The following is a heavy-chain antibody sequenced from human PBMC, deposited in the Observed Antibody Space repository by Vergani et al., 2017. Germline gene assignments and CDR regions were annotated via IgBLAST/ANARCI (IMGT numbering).Heavy chain of an antibody. V-gene: IGHV3-23*01. CDR3: VKEKIDFGSYFFDS. CDR2: ISGPGLST. J-gene: IGHJ4*01. D-gene: IGHD2/OR15-2a*01. Sequence: EVHLLESGGGLVQSGGSLRLSCAASGFTFSNSAVSWVRQAPGRGLAWVSSISGPGLSTYYADSVKGRFSISRDNSKNTVFLQIHSLRAEDTAIYYCVKEKIDFGSYFFDSWGHGILGTVSS. CDR1: GFTFSNSA.